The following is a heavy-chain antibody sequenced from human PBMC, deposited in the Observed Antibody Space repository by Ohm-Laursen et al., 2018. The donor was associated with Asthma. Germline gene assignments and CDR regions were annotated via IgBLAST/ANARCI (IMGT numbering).Heavy chain of an antibody. D-gene: IGHD4-11*01. CDR2: IDWDDDK. V-gene: IGHV2-70*04. CDR1: GFSLSTSGMR. CDR3: ARIGYVTTDYYGMDV. Sequence: PTQTLTLTFTFSGFSLSTSGMRVSWIRQPPGKALEWLARIDWDDDKFYSTSLKTRLTISKDTSKNQVVLTMTNMDLVDTATYYCARIGYVTTDYYGMDVWGQGTTVTVSS. J-gene: IGHJ6*02.